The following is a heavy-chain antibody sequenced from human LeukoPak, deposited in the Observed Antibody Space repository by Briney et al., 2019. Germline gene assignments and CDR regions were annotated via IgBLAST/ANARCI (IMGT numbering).Heavy chain of an antibody. Sequence: ASVKVSCKASGYTFTSYYMHWVRQAPGQGLEWMGIINPSGGSTSYAQKFQGRVTMTRDTSTSTVYMELSGLRSEDTAVYYCARAPSIEMGKQPTHGGAFDIWGQGTMVTVSS. D-gene: IGHD5-24*01. CDR3: ARAPSIEMGKQPTHGGAFDI. V-gene: IGHV1-46*01. CDR2: INPSGGST. J-gene: IGHJ3*02. CDR1: GYTFTSYY.